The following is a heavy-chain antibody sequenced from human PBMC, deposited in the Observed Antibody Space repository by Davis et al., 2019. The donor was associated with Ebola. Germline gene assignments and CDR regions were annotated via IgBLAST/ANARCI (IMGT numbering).Heavy chain of an antibody. CDR3: ARGSGSSGFLFGY. J-gene: IGHJ4*02. V-gene: IGHV3-23*01. Sequence: PGGSLRLSCAASGFTFSSYATSWVRQAPGKGLEWVSAISGSGGSTYYADSVKGRFTISRDNAKNSLYLQMNSLRAEDTAVYYCARGSGSSGFLFGYWGQGTLVTVSS. D-gene: IGHD3-22*01. CDR1: GFTFSSYA. CDR2: ISGSGGST.